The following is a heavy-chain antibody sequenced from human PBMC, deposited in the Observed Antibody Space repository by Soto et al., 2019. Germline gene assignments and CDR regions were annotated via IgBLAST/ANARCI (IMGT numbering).Heavy chain of an antibody. D-gene: IGHD4-17*01. V-gene: IGHV3-48*03. CDR2: ISRSGSPI. CDR3: ARVFGDYLIDAFDI. Sequence: EAQLVESGGGLVQPGGSLRLSCTAFGFSLSSYEMDWVRQAPGKGLEWVSHISRSGSPIYYADSVKGRFTISRDNAKNSVFLQMYSLRAEDTAVYYCARVFGDYLIDAFDIWGQGTMVTVSS. J-gene: IGHJ3*02. CDR1: GFSLSSYE.